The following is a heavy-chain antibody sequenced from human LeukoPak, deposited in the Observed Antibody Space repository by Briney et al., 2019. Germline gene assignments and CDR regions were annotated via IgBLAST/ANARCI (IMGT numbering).Heavy chain of an antibody. CDR2: IIPIFGTA. V-gene: IGHV1-69*13. D-gene: IGHD5-12*01. Sequence: SVKVSCKASGGTFSSYAISWVRQAPGQGLEWMGGIIPIFGTANYAQKFQGRVTITADESTSTAYMELSSLRSEDTAVYYCARSSGGYDFVDYWGQGTLVTVSS. CDR3: ARSSGGYDFVDY. J-gene: IGHJ4*02. CDR1: GGTFSSYA.